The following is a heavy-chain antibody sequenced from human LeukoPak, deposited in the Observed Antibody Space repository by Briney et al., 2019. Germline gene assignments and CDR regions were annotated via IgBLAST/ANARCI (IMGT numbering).Heavy chain of an antibody. CDR1: GFTLKIYT. CDR2: ISYSGANRRVNT. Sequence: EDSLRLSCAPFGFTLKIYTLNWVRQAPGKGLEWLSRISYSGANRRVNTYYEATERGRFSISRDTSQNTVFLQRSSLSVDGTAAYYCVRTFTVFGVVATITWGQRTLVTASS. J-gene: IGHJ4*02. V-gene: IGHV3-23*01. CDR3: VRTFTVFGVVATIT. D-gene: IGHD3-3*01.